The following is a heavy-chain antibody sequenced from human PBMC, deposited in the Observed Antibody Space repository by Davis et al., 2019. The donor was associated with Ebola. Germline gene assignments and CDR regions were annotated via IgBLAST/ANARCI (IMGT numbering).Heavy chain of an antibody. J-gene: IGHJ6*02. Sequence: ASVKVSCKASGYTFTSYDINWVRQATGQGLEWMGWMNPNSGNTGYAQKFQGRVTITRNTSISTAYMELSSLRSEDTAVYYCARGGLGYGDYWPYLYYYYGMDVWGQGTTVTVSS. D-gene: IGHD4-17*01. CDR2: MNPNSGNT. V-gene: IGHV1-8*03. CDR3: ARGGLGYGDYWPYLYYYYGMDV. CDR1: GYTFTSYD.